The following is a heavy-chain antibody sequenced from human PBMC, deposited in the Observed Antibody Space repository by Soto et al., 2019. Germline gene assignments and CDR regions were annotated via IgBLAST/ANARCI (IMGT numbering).Heavy chain of an antibody. D-gene: IGHD6-13*01. V-gene: IGHV5-51*01. CDR2: IYPGDSDT. CDR1: GYSFTSYW. Sequence: GESLKISFKGSGYSFTSYWMGLVRQIPGKGLEWMGIIYPGDSDTRYSPSFQGQVTISSDKSISTAYLQWSSLEASDTAMYYCARRGPGSSGSSTHSLYYYGMDVWGQGTTVTVSS. CDR3: ARRGPGSSGSSTHSLYYYGMDV. J-gene: IGHJ6*02.